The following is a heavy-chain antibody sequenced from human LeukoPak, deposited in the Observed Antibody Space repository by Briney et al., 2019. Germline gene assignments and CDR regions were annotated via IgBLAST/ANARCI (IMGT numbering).Heavy chain of an antibody. CDR2: ISYDGSNK. V-gene: IGHV3-30*19. J-gene: IGHJ2*01. CDR1: GLDFSGYA. D-gene: IGHD5-24*01. Sequence: GGSLRLSCAVSGLDFSGYAMSWVRQAPGKGLEWVAVISYDGSNKYYADSVKGRFTISRDNSKNTLYLQMNSLRAEDTAVYYCARDGYNEEDWFFDLWGRGILVTVSS. CDR3: ARDGYNEEDWFFDL.